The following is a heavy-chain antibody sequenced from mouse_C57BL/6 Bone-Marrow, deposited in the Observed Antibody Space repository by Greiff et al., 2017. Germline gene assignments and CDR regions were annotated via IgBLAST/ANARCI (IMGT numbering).Heavy chain of an antibody. V-gene: IGHV14-4*01. Sequence: VQLKQSGAELVRPGASVKLSCTASGFNINDDYMHWVKQRPEQGLEWIGWIDPANGDTDYAPKFKGKATLTADTSSSTAYLQLSSLTSEDAAVXYCTTWDDDGWAYWGQGTLVTVSA. D-gene: IGHD2-4*01. J-gene: IGHJ3*01. CDR3: TTWDDDGWAY. CDR1: GFNINDDY. CDR2: IDPANGDT.